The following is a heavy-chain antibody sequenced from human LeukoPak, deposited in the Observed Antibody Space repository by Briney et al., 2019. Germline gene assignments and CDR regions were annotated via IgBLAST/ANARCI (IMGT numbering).Heavy chain of an antibody. CDR2: INPNSGVT. D-gene: IGHD5-24*01. V-gene: IGHV1-2*02. CDR3: ARDSGDGYNTPIDY. Sequence: ASVEVSCKASGYTFTGYYMHWVRQAPGQGLEWMGWINPNSGVTNYAQKFQGRVTMTRDTSISTAYMELSRLRSDDTAVYYCARDSGDGYNTPIDYWGQGTLVSVSS. CDR1: GYTFTGYY. J-gene: IGHJ4*02.